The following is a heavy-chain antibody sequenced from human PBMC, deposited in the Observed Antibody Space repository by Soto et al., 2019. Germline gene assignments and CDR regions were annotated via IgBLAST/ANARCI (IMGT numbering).Heavy chain of an antibody. CDR3: TRGPRADSSETGAH. Sequence: GGSLRPSFDVFGLTCSMCWILLVRQVPGQKPFWVSWNSDSGNTTNYADCVGGRFTNSRDNSKNTLYLHMNNLKPDDKAIYYFTRGPRADSSETGAHWGQGTPVTVSS. J-gene: IGHJ4*02. V-gene: IGHV3-74*01. CDR2: NSDSGNTT. CDR1: GLTCSMCW. D-gene: IGHD3-10*01.